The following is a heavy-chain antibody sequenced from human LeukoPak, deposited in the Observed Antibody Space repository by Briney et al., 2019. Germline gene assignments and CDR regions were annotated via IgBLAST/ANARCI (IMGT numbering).Heavy chain of an antibody. CDR3: ARASSTFYYGMDV. CDR2: IYYSGST. CDR1: GGSISSYY. D-gene: IGHD3-16*01. J-gene: IGHJ6*02. V-gene: IGHV4-59*01. Sequence: SETLSLTCTVSGGSISSYYWSWIRQPPGKGPEWIGYIYYSGSTNYNPSLKSRVTISVDTSKNQFSLKLSSVTAADTAVYYCARASSTFYYGMDVWGQGTTVTASS.